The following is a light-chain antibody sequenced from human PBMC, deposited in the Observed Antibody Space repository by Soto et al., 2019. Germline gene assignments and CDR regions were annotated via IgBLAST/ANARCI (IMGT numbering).Light chain of an antibody. Sequence: QSALTQPRSESGSPGQSVTISCTGTSSDVGGYNYVSWYQQHPGKAPKCIIYDVSKRPSGVPDRFSGSKSGNTASLTISGLQAEDEADYYCCSYAGSYTNVFGTGTKLTVL. CDR2: DVS. CDR3: CSYAGSYTNV. CDR1: SSDVGGYNY. V-gene: IGLV2-11*01. J-gene: IGLJ1*01.